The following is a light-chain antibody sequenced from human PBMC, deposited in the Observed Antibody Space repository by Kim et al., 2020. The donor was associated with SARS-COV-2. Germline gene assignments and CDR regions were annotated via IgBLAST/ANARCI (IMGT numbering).Light chain of an antibody. CDR2: AAS. CDR1: QDISNY. V-gene: IGKV1-27*01. Sequence: ASVGDRVTITCRASQDISNYLAWFQLKPGKAPKLLIYAASALQPGVPSRFSGSGSGTDFTLTVTSLQPEDVATYYCQQCDSDPWTFGQGTKVDIK. CDR3: QQCDSDPWT. J-gene: IGKJ1*01.